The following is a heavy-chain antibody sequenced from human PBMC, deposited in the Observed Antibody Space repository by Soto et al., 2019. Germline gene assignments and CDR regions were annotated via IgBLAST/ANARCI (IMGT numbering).Heavy chain of an antibody. D-gene: IGHD6-13*01. V-gene: IGHV4-39*01. CDR1: GGSISISSYY. J-gene: IGHJ4*02. CDR2: IYYSGST. Sequence: SETLSLTCTVSGGSISISSYYWGWIRQPPGKGLEWIGSIYYSGSTYYNPSLKSRVTISVDTSKDQFSLKLSSVTAADTAVYYCARHPYSSPFDYWGQGTLVTVSS. CDR3: ARHPYSSPFDY.